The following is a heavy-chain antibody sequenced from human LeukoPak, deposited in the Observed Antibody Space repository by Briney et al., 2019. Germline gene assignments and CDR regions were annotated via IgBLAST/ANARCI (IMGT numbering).Heavy chain of an antibody. CDR3: ARDTRPNTSYYYGSGSYST. D-gene: IGHD3-10*01. V-gene: IGHV3-21*01. CDR2: ISSSSSYI. Sequence: PGGSLRLSCAASGFTFSSYSMNWVRQAPGKGLEWVSSISSSSSYIYYADSVEGRFTISRDNAKNSLYLQMNSLRAEDTAVYYCARDTRPNTSYYYGSGSYSTWGQGTLVTVSS. CDR1: GFTFSSYS. J-gene: IGHJ5*02.